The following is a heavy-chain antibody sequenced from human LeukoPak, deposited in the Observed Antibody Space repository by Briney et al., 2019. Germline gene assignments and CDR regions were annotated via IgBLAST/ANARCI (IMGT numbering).Heavy chain of an antibody. D-gene: IGHD4-17*01. CDR1: VFTFISYS. V-gene: IGHV3-21*06. CDR2: ISSSSSSI. J-gene: IGHJ2*01. CDR3: ARDRKGRTYGDPHWFFDH. Sequence: GGSLRLSCAASVFTFISYSMNWVRHAPWKGLDWVYSISSSSSSIYYADSMKGRFTISRDNVKNLLFLQMNSLRAEDTAIYYCARDRKGRTYGDPHWFFDHWGRGTLVSVSS.